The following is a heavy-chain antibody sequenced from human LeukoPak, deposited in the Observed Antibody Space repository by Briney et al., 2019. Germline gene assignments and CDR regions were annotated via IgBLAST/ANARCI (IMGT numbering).Heavy chain of an antibody. Sequence: PGGSPRLSCAASGFTFSSYWMSWVRQAPGKGLEWAANIKQDGSEKYYVDSVKGRFTISRDNAKNSLYLQMNSLRAEDTAVYYCARWGSYSSRFDYWGQGTLVTVSS. D-gene: IGHD1-26*01. J-gene: IGHJ4*02. CDR1: GFTFSSYW. CDR2: IKQDGSEK. CDR3: ARWGSYSSRFDY. V-gene: IGHV3-7*01.